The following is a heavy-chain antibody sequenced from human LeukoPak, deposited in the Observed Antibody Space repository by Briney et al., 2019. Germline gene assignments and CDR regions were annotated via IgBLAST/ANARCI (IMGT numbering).Heavy chain of an antibody. V-gene: IGHV3-23*01. Sequence: GGSLRLSCAASGFTLSSYGMSWVRQAPGKGLEWVSSISGSGGTTYYADSVKGRFTISRDNSKNTLYLQMNSLRADDTAVYSCAKGPPTVMANAFHFWGQGTMVTVS. CDR1: GFTLSSYG. D-gene: IGHD5-18*01. CDR2: ISGSGGTT. J-gene: IGHJ3*01. CDR3: AKGPPTVMANAFHF.